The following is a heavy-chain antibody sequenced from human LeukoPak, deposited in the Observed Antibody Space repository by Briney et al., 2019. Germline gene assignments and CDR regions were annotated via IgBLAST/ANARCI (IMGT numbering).Heavy chain of an antibody. D-gene: IGHD6-13*01. CDR1: GFTFSNYA. CDR2: ISGSGDST. CDR3: AKDPPTAGTTFDY. Sequence: GGSLRLSCAASGFTFSNYAMSWVRQAPGEGLEWVSTISGSGDSTYYADSVKGRFTISRDNSKNTLFLQMNDLRGEDTAAYYCAKDPPTAGTTFDYWGQGALVTVSS. J-gene: IGHJ4*02. V-gene: IGHV3-23*01.